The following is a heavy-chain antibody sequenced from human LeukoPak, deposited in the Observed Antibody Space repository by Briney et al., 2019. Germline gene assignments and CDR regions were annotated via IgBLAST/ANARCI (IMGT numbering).Heavy chain of an antibody. CDR3: ARDPIWYDSSGQLGY. Sequence: PGGSLRLSCAVSGVNVNSYFMGWVRQAPGKGLEWVSVIYSGGSTYYADSVKGRFTISRDNSKNTLYLQMNSLRAEDTAVYYCARDPIWYDSSGQLGYWGREPWSPSPQ. CDR1: GVNVNSYF. CDR2: IYSGGST. V-gene: IGHV3-53*01. J-gene: IGHJ4*02. D-gene: IGHD3-22*01.